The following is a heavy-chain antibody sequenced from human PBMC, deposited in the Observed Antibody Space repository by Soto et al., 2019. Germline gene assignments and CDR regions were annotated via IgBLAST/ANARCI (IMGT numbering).Heavy chain of an antibody. D-gene: IGHD5-18*01. CDR1: GGSFSGYY. J-gene: IGHJ4*02. V-gene: IGHV4-34*01. CDR2: INHSGST. CDR3: GRGVHQEYSYVFDY. Sequence: QVQLQQWGAGLLKPSETLSLTCAVYGGSFSGYYWSWIRQPPGKGLEWIGEINHSGSTNYNPSLKSRATISVDTPKTQFPLKLRSVTAADTAVYYWGRGVHQEYSYVFDYGGQGTLVPVSS.